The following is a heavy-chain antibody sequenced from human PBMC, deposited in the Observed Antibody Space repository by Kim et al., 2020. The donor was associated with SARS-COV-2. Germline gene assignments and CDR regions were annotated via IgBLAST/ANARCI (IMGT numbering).Heavy chain of an antibody. CDR1: GGSISSYY. V-gene: IGHV4-59*13. J-gene: IGHJ5*02. CDR3: ARNGRHIAAAVNWFDP. Sequence: SETLSLTCTVSGGSISSYYWSWIRQPPGKGLEWIGYIYYSGSTNYNPSLKSRVTISVDTSKNQFSLKLSSVTAADTAVYYCARNGRHIAAAVNWFDPWGQGTLVTVSS. D-gene: IGHD6-13*01. CDR2: IYYSGST.